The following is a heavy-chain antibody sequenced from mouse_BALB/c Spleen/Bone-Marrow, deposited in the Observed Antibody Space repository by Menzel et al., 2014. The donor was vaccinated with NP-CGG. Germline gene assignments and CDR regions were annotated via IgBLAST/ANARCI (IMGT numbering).Heavy chain of an antibody. CDR2: IWSGGST. V-gene: IGHV2-2*03. CDR1: GFSLTSYG. D-gene: IGHD4-1*01. CDR3: ARNRDWDGAMDY. J-gene: IGHJ4*01. Sequence: VQLQQSGHGLVQPSQSLSITCTVSGFSLTSYGVYWVRQSPGKGLEWLGVIWSGGSTDYNAAFISRLSISKDNSKSQVFFKMNSLQSNDTAIYYRARNRDWDGAMDYWGQGTSVTVSS.